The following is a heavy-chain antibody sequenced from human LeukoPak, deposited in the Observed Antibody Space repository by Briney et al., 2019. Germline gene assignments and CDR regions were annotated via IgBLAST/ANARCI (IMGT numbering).Heavy chain of an antibody. Sequence: SETLSLTCTVSGGSISSSYYYWGWIRQPPGKGLEWIGNIRYGVSTYYNPSLKSRVTITLDTSKNQFSLKLNSVTAADTAVYYCARSYDSRGYFYYGMDVWGQGTTVTVSS. D-gene: IGHD3-22*01. J-gene: IGHJ6*02. CDR1: GGSISSSYYY. CDR2: IRYGVST. V-gene: IGHV4-39*07. CDR3: ARSYDSRGYFYYGMDV.